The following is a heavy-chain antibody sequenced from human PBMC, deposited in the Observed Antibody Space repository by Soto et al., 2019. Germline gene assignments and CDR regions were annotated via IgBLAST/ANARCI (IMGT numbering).Heavy chain of an antibody. V-gene: IGHV2-5*01. D-gene: IGHD6-13*01. CDR2: IYWNDDK. CDR1: GFSLSTSGVG. Sequence: SGPTLVNPTQTLTLTCTFSGFSLSTSGVGVGWIRQPPGKALEWLALIYWNDDKRYSPSLKSRLTITKDTSKNQVVLTMTNMDPVDTATYYCAHRGEQQSPLVYYFDYWGQGTLVTVSS. CDR3: AHRGEQQSPLVYYFDY. J-gene: IGHJ4*02.